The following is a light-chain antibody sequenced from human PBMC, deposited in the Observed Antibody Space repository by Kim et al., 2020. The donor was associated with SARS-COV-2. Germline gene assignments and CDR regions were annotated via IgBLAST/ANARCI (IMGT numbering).Light chain of an antibody. V-gene: IGLV3-19*01. CDR1: SRRSYY. CDR3: NSRDSSGNHVV. CDR2: GKN. Sequence: ALGHTVRSKCQGDSRRSYYTSWYQQTPGQAPVLVIYGKNNRPSGIPDRFSGSSSGNTASLTITGAQAEDEADYYCNSRDSSGNHVVFGGGTKLTVL. J-gene: IGLJ2*01.